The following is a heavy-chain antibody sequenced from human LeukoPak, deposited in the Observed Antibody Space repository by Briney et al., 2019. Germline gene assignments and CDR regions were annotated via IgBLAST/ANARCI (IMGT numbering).Heavy chain of an antibody. CDR1: GYTFTSYY. V-gene: IGHV1-46*01. J-gene: IGHJ3*02. D-gene: IGHD3-22*01. CDR2: INPSGGST. Sequence: ASVKVSCKASGYTFTSYYMHWVRQAPGQGLEWMGIINPSGGSTSYAQKFQGRVTMTRDTFTSTVYMELSSLRSEDTAVYYCARVVGYYDSSGYHDAFEIWGQGTMVTVSS. CDR3: ARVVGYYDSSGYHDAFEI.